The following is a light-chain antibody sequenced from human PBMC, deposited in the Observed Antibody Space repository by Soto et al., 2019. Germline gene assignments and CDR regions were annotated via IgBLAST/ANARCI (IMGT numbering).Light chain of an antibody. Sequence: DIQMTQSPSSLSASVGDRVTITCRASQNITSYLNWYQQKPGKTPKLLIYGASRLESGVPSRFSGSGSGTXXXLTXXXXQXEVXXTXYXQQCYSTLMYTFGQGTKLEIK. CDR3: QQCYSTLMYT. CDR2: GAS. CDR1: QNITSY. J-gene: IGKJ2*01. V-gene: IGKV1-39*01.